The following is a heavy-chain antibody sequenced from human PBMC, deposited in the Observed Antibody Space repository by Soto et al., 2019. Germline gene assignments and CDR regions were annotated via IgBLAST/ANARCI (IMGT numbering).Heavy chain of an antibody. CDR1: GGSISSGGYY. V-gene: IGHV4-31*03. D-gene: IGHD2-21*02. Sequence: SETLSLTCTVSGGSISSGGYYWSWIRQHPGKGLEWIGYIYYSGSTYYDPSLKSRVTISVDTSKNQFSLKLSSVTAADTAVYYCARGLVTIWFDPWGQGTLVTVSS. CDR3: ARGLVTIWFDP. J-gene: IGHJ5*02. CDR2: IYYSGST.